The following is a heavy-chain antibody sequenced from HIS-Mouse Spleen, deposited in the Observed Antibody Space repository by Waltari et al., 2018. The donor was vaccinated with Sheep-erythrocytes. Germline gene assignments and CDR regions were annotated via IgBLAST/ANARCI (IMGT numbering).Heavy chain of an antibody. CDR3: ARDGWGSHFDY. CDR1: GGSISSSSYY. Sequence: QLQLQESGPGLVKPSETLSLTCTVSGGSISSSSYYWGWIRQPQGKGLEGVGSIYYSGSTYHNPSLRSRVTISVDTSKNQFSLKLSSVTAADTAVYYCARDGWGSHFDYWGQGTLVTVSS. J-gene: IGHJ4*02. D-gene: IGHD7-27*01. CDR2: IYYSGST. V-gene: IGHV4-39*07.